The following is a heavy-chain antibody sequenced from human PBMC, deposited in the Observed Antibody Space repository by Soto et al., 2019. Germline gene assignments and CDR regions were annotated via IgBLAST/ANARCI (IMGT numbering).Heavy chain of an antibody. Sequence: GWSLRLSCAASVFTFSGSGIHWVRQASGKGLEWVGRIRTKTNNYATAYAASVKGRFTISRDDSKNMAYLQMNSLKTEDTAVYYCTAMAGIDYWGQGTLVTVS. J-gene: IGHJ4*02. CDR1: VFTFSGSG. CDR2: IRTKTNNYAT. CDR3: TAMAGIDY. D-gene: IGHD6-19*01. V-gene: IGHV3-73*01.